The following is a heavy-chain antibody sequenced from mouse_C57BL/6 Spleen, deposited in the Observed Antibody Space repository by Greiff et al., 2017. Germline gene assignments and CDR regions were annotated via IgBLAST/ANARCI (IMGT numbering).Heavy chain of an antibody. CDR1: GYTFTDYN. J-gene: IGHJ2*01. CDR2: INPNNGGT. D-gene: IGHD1-1*01. Sequence: VQLKQSGPELVKPGASVKMSCKASGYTFTDYNMHWVKQSHGKSLEWIGYINPNNGGTSYNQKFKGKATLTVNKSSSTAYMELRSLTSEDSAVYYCARRYGSSYGYFDYWGQGTTLTVSS. CDR3: ARRYGSSYGYFDY. V-gene: IGHV1-22*01.